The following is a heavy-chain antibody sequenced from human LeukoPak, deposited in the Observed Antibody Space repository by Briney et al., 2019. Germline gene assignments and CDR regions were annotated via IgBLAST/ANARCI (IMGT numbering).Heavy chain of an antibody. CDR3: ARSSSGWFHFDY. CDR2: ISGSGGST. Sequence: QSGGSLRLSCAASGFTFGSYAMSWVRQAPGKGLEWVSAISGSGGSTYYADSVKGRFTISRDNSKNTLYLQMNSLRAEDTAVYYCARSSSGWFHFDYWGQGTLVTVSS. CDR1: GFTFGSYA. V-gene: IGHV3-23*01. J-gene: IGHJ4*02. D-gene: IGHD6-19*01.